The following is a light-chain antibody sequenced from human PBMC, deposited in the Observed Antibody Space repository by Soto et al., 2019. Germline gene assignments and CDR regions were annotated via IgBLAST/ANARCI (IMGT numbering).Light chain of an antibody. Sequence: ELVMTQSPATLFMSPGERATLSXRASQSVSTNLSWYQQKPGXAPRXXXYGXSTRATVSPARLSGSGSGTEFTPSISSLQSEDFVRYYCQQYKKGTRTFGGGTKVDIK. J-gene: IGKJ4*01. CDR3: QQYKKGTRT. CDR1: QSVSTN. CDR2: GXS. V-gene: IGKV3-15*01.